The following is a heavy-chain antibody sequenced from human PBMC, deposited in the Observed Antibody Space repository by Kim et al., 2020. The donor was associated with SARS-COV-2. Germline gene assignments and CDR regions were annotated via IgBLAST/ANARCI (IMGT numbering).Heavy chain of an antibody. V-gene: IGHV1-69*13. D-gene: IGHD2-21*01. CDR2: IIPIFGTA. Sequence: SVKVSCKASGGTFSSYAISWVRQAPGQGLEWMGGIIPIFGTANYAQKFQGRVTITADESTSTAYMELSSLRSEDTAVYYCARDGSAIYAEYFQHWGQGTLVTVSS. CDR1: GGTFSSYA. J-gene: IGHJ1*01. CDR3: ARDGSAIYAEYFQH.